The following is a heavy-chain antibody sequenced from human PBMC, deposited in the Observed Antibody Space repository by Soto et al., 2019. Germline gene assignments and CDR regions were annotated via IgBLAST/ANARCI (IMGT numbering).Heavy chain of an antibody. CDR3: ATSYRSAYRAFDY. J-gene: IGHJ4*02. CDR1: GDTFSFYT. V-gene: IGHV1-69*02. D-gene: IGHD3-16*02. Sequence: SVKVSCKASGDTFSFYTINWVRQAPGLGLEWMGRVNPILSMSNYAQKFQGRVTMTADKSTSTAYMELRSLRSEDTAFYYCATSYRSAYRAFDYWGRG. CDR2: VNPILSMS.